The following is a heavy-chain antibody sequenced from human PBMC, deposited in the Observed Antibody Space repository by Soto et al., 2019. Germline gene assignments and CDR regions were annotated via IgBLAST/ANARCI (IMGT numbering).Heavy chain of an antibody. Sequence: EVQLLESGGDLVHPGGSLRLSCSASGFTFSRFAMSWVRLTPGKGLEWVSAITGSGDATFYADSVKGRFTISRDNSRNTLYLQMNSLRAEDTALYFCASGLVGYCSGVSCYADWFDPRGQGTLVTVSS. J-gene: IGHJ5*02. CDR3: ASGLVGYCSGVSCYADWFDP. D-gene: IGHD2-15*01. CDR1: GFTFSRFA. V-gene: IGHV3-23*01. CDR2: ITGSGDAT.